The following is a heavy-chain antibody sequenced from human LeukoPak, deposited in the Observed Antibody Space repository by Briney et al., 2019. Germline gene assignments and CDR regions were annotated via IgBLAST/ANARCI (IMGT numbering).Heavy chain of an antibody. V-gene: IGHV1-69*01. CDR1: GGTFSSYA. J-gene: IGHJ4*02. CDR3: AKRPCSGGSCYPEYYFDY. D-gene: IGHD2-15*01. CDR2: IIPIFGTA. Sequence: SVKVSCKASGGTFSSYAISWVRQAPGQGLEWMGGIIPIFGTANYAQKFQGRVTITADESTSTAYMELSSLRSEDTAVYYCAKRPCSGGSCYPEYYFDYWGQGTLVTVSS.